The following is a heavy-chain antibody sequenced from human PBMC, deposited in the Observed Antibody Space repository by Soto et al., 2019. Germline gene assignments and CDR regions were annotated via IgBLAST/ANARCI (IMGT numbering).Heavy chain of an antibody. V-gene: IGHV1-18*01. CDR2: TSAYNGNT. CDR1: GYTFTSYG. J-gene: IGHJ6*02. D-gene: IGHD1-26*01. CDR3: AREGSPPSNYTGMDV. Sequence: QVQLVQSGAEVKKPGASVKVSCKASGYTFTSYGFSWVRQAPGQGLEWMGWTSAYNGNTNYAQKPQGRVTMTTDTSTSTAYMELRSRRSADTAVYYCAREGSPPSNYTGMDVWGQGTTVTVSS.